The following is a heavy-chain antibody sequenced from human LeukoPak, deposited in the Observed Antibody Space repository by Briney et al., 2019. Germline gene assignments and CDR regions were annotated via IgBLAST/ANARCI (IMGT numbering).Heavy chain of an antibody. D-gene: IGHD6-13*01. Sequence: GGSLRLSCAASGFTFSSYSMNWVRQAPGKGLEWVSSISGSGGSTYYADSVKGRFTISRDNSKNTLYLQMNSLRAEDTAVYYCAKDPIAAAGAFDYWGQGTLVTVSS. CDR2: ISGSGGST. V-gene: IGHV3-23*01. CDR1: GFTFSSYS. CDR3: AKDPIAAAGAFDY. J-gene: IGHJ4*02.